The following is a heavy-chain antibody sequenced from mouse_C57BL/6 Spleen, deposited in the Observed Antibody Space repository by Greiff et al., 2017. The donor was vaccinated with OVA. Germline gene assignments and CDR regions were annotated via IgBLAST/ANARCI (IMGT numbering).Heavy chain of an antibody. Sequence: EVQLQQSGPELVKPGASVKISCKASGYTFTDYYMNWVKQSHGKSLEWIGDINPNNGGTSYNQKFKGKATLTVDKSSSTAYMELRSLTSEDSAVYYCARSEPPLYYGSSYWFAYWGQGTLVTVSA. J-gene: IGHJ3*01. CDR3: ARSEPPLYYGSSYWFAY. V-gene: IGHV1-26*01. CDR1: GYTFTDYY. D-gene: IGHD1-1*01. CDR2: INPNNGGT.